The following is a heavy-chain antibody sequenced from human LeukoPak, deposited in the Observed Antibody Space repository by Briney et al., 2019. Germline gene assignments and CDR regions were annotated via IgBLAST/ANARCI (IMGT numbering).Heavy chain of an antibody. CDR3: AREYSSSTGKASDY. CDR1: GFTFSTYS. D-gene: IGHD6-6*01. J-gene: IGHJ4*02. Sequence: GGSLRLSCAASGFTFSTYSMNWVRQAPGKGLEWVSYISSSSSTIYYADSVKGRFTISRDNAKNSLYLQMNSLRAEDTAVYYCAREYSSSTGKASDYWGQGTLVTVSS. CDR2: ISSSSSTI. V-gene: IGHV3-48*01.